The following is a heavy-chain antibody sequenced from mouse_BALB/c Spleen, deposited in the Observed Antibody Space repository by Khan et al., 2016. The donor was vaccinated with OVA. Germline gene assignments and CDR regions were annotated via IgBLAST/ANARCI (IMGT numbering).Heavy chain of an antibody. Sequence: EVQLQESGPGLVKPSQSLSLICTVTGYSITSDYAWNWIRQFPGNKLEWMSFISYSGNTNYNPSLKSRISITRDTSKNQFFLHLNSVTTGDTATYYCARVYGVDFDYWGQGTTLTVSS. CDR3: ARVYGVDFDY. CDR2: ISYSGNT. V-gene: IGHV3-2*02. CDR1: GYSITSDYA. D-gene: IGHD1-1*01. J-gene: IGHJ2*01.